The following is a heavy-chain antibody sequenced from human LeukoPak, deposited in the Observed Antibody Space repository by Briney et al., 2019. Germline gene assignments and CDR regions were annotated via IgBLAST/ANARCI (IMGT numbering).Heavy chain of an antibody. CDR2: INSYGSST. CDR1: GFTFSSYW. D-gene: IGHD1-14*01. J-gene: IGHJ6*03. V-gene: IGHV3-74*01. CDR3: ARDLTLNYYMDV. Sequence: PGGSLRLSCAASGFTFSSYWMPWVRQAPGKGLVWVSRINSYGSSTRYADSVKGRFTISRDNAKNSLYQQMNSLRAEDTAVYYCARDLTLNYYMDVWGKGTTVTVSS.